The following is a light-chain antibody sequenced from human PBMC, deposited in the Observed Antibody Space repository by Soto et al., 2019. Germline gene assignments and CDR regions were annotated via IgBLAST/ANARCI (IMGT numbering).Light chain of an antibody. J-gene: IGKJ4*01. Sequence: DLQMTQSPSSVSASVGDRVTITCRACRNIKTSLAWYQQRPGKGPELLIYDASTLQSGVPSRISGSGSGTEFTLTISRLQPEDFATFYCQQISSFPPTFGGGTKVAI. V-gene: IGKV1-12*01. CDR2: DAS. CDR1: RNIKTS. CDR3: QQISSFPPT.